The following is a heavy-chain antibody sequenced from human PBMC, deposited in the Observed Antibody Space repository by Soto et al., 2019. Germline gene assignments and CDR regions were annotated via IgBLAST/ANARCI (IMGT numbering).Heavy chain of an antibody. D-gene: IGHD2-15*01. Sequence: PGGSLRLSCAASGFTFSSYAMSWVRQAPGKGLEWVSAISGSGGSTYYADSVKGRFTISRDNSKNTLYLQMNSLRAEDTAVYYCAKDALGYCSGGSCYSPSGFDYWGQGTLVTVSS. V-gene: IGHV3-23*01. CDR3: AKDALGYCSGGSCYSPSGFDY. J-gene: IGHJ4*02. CDR2: ISGSGGST. CDR1: GFTFSSYA.